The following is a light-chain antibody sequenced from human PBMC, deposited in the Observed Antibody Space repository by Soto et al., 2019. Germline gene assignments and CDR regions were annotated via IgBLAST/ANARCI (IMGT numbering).Light chain of an antibody. Sequence: EVVMTQSPADLSVSPGERATLSCRASQSVSSDLAWYQQKPGQSPRLLIFHASDRATGVPARISGSGSGTEFTLTISSLQSEDFAVYYCQQYSHWPRTFGQGTKVDNK. CDR3: QQYSHWPRT. V-gene: IGKV3-15*01. CDR2: HAS. J-gene: IGKJ1*01. CDR1: QSVSSD.